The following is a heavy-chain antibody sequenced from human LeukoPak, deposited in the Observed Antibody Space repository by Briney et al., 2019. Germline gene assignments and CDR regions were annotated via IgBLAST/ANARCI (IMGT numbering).Heavy chain of an antibody. Sequence: GGSLKLSCAASGFTFSGSAMHWVRQASGEGLEWVGRIRSKANSYATAYAASVKGRFTISRDDSKNTAYLQMNSLKTEDTAVYYCTSLTASDYYYYYGMDVWGQGTTVTVSS. V-gene: IGHV3-73*01. CDR1: GFTFSGSA. CDR2: IRSKANSYAT. CDR3: TSLTASDYYYYYGMDV. J-gene: IGHJ6*02.